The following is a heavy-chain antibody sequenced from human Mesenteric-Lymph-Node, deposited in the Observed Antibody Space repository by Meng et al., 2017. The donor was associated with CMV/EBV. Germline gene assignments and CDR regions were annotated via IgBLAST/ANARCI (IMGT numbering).Heavy chain of an antibody. J-gene: IGHJ4*02. V-gene: IGHV1-69*05. CDR3: ASGALGIIEYSTSYFDS. D-gene: IGHD6-6*01. Sequence: SVKVSCKASGDTFSSYAIIWVRQAPGQGLEWMGGIIPFFDTPRNAQKFQGRLTISTDESKSTAYMELSRLTSEDTAVYYCASGALGIIEYSTSYFDSWGQGTLVTVSS. CDR1: GDTFSSYA. CDR2: IIPFFDTP.